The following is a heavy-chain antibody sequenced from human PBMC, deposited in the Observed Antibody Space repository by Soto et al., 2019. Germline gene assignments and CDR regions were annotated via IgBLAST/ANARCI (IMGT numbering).Heavy chain of an antibody. CDR1: GFTFSSYS. V-gene: IGHV3-21*01. Sequence: RRLSCAASGFTFSSYSMNWVRQAPGKGLEWVSSISSSSSYIYYADSVKGRFTISRDNAKNSLYLQMNSLRAEDTAVYYCARDQSNYAGHYYYYGMDVWGQGTTVTVSS. J-gene: IGHJ6*02. CDR2: ISSSSSYI. CDR3: ARDQSNYAGHYYYYGMDV. D-gene: IGHD4-4*01.